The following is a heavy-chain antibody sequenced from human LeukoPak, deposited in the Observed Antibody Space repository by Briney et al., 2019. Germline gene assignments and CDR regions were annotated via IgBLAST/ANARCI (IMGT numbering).Heavy chain of an antibody. J-gene: IGHJ4*02. CDR1: GFTFSSYA. CDR3: ARHLATSGSYPLDY. V-gene: IGHV3-23*01. CDR2: ISGSGGST. Sequence: GGSLRLSCAASGFTFSSYAMSWVRQAPGKGLEWVSAISGSGGSTYYADSVKGRFIISRDNSKNTMYLYLQMNSLRAEDTAVYYCARHLATSGSYPLDYWGQGTPVTVSS. D-gene: IGHD3-16*01.